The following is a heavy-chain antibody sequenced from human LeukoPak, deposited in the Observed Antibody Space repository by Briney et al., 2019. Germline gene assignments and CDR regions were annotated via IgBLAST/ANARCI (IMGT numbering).Heavy chain of an antibody. CDR3: ARAGAAAVPDWYFDL. Sequence: ASVKVSSKTSGNIFTGYYIHWVRQAPGRGLEWMGGINPNNGGANFAQKFQGRVTFNRDSSISTVYMDLSRLRSDDTAVYYCARAGAAAVPDWYFDLWGRGTLVTVSS. CDR1: GNIFTGYY. J-gene: IGHJ2*01. D-gene: IGHD6-13*01. V-gene: IGHV1-2*02. CDR2: INPNNGGA.